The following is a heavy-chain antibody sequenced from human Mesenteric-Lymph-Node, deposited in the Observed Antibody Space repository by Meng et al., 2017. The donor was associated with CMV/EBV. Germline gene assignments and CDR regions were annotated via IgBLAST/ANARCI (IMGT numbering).Heavy chain of an antibody. Sequence: SCKASGGTFSRYAIRWVRQAPGQGLEWMGGIIPIFGTANYAQKFQGRVTITTDESTSTAYMELSSLRSEDTAVYYCAQATAGTFSFDPWGQGTLVTVSS. CDR2: IIPIFGTA. J-gene: IGHJ5*02. CDR1: GGTFSRYA. D-gene: IGHD6-13*01. CDR3: AQATAGTFSFDP. V-gene: IGHV1-69*05.